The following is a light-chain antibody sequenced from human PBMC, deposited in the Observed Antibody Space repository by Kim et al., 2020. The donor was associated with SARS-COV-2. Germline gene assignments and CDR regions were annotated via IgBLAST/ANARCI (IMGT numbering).Light chain of an antibody. CDR3: QVWDSSSDHRV. CDR1: NIGSNS. V-gene: IGLV3-21*04. Sequence: APGKTARITCGGSNIGSNSVHWYQQQPGQAPVLVIYYDSDRPSGIPERFSGSNSGNTATLTISRVEAGDEADYYCQVWDSSSDHRVFGGGTQLPVL. CDR2: YDS. J-gene: IGLJ3*02.